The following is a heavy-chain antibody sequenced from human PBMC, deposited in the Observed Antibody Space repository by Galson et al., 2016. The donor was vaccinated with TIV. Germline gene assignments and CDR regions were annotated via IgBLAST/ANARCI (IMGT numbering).Heavy chain of an antibody. CDR2: FDPEVSKT. V-gene: IGHV1-24*01. Sequence: SVKVSCKVSGNSLNELVIHWVRQAPGKGLEWMGGFDPEVSKTVYAQMLQGRVTMAADTSRNTAYMELGSLRVEDTAVYYCATGAWFPGLSLDNWGKGTLVTVSS. CDR3: ATGAWFPGLSLDN. D-gene: IGHD2/OR15-2a*01. CDR1: GNSLNELV. J-gene: IGHJ4*02.